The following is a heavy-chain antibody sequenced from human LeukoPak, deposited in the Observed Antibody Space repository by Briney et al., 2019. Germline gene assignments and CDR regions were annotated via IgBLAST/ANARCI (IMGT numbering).Heavy chain of an antibody. CDR2: IIPIFGTA. D-gene: IGHD3-16*01. CDR3: ARDQYSEMSYAPLPDKYGKGV. CDR1: GGTFSSYA. V-gene: IGHV1-69*13. Sequence: SVKVSCKASGGTFSSYAISWVRQAPGQGLEWMGGIIPIFGTANYAQKFQGRVTITADESTSTAYMELSSLRSEDTAVYYCARDQYSEMSYAPLPDKYGKGVWGQGTTVTVSS. J-gene: IGHJ6*02.